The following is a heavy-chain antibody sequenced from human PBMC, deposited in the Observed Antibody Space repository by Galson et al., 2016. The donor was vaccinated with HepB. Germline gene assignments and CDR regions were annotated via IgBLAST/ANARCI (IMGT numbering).Heavy chain of an antibody. J-gene: IGHJ6*02. D-gene: IGHD5-18*01. V-gene: IGHV3-23*01. Sequence: SLRLSCAASGFTFNNYAMNWVRQAPGKGLEWVSAISGSGGYTYYAGSVKGRFTISRVNSKNTLYLQMDGLRVEDTAVYYCAKDRGIGYSYGYSSEYYGMDVWGPGTTVTVSS. CDR1: GFTFNNYA. CDR2: ISGSGGYT. CDR3: AKDRGIGYSYGYSSEYYGMDV.